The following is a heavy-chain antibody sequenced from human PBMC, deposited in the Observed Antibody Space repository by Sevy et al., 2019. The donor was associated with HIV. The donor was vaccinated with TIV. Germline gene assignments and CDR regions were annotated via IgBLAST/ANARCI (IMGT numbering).Heavy chain of an antibody. CDR3: ATVGLGYYSSSSYYQGDWFDP. CDR1: GYSLRKLS. Sequence: ASVKVSCKVFGYSLRKLSMHWVRQAPGKGLEWMGSLDPGNGEITYAQTLQGRDTMTEDTSTDTAYMELSSLTSEDTATYYCATVGLGYYSSSSYYQGDWFDPWGQGTLVTVSS. D-gene: IGHD2-2*01. CDR2: LDPGNGEI. J-gene: IGHJ5*02. V-gene: IGHV1-24*01.